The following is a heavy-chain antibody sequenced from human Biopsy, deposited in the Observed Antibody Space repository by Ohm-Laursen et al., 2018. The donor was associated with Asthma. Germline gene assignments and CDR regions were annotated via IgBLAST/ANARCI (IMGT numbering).Heavy chain of an antibody. Sequence: TLSLTCTVSGDSITSGGCCWNWIRQHPGKGLEWIGYIRHSGTSYFNPSLKSRVSFSRDTSKNQFSLRLSSVTAADTAMYYCARIPRRSGSYFVDYWGQGTLVTVPS. D-gene: IGHD3-22*01. CDR3: ARIPRRSGSYFVDY. V-gene: IGHV4-31*03. CDR2: IRHSGTS. CDR1: GDSITSGGCC. J-gene: IGHJ4*02.